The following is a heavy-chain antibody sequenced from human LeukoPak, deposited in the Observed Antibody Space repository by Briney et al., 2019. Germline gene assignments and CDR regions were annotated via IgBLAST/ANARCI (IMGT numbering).Heavy chain of an antibody. CDR1: GYSFTSYW. CDR2: IYPGDSDT. J-gene: IGHJ1*01. CDR3: AILTPVLYYDSSGYFFISAGVAYAEYFQH. Sequence: GESLKISCKGSGYSFTSYWIGWVRQMPGKGLEWMGIIYPGDSDTRYSPSFQGQVTISADKSISTAYLQWSSLKASDTAMYYCAILTPVLYYDSSGYFFISAGVAYAEYFQHWGQGTLVTVSS. D-gene: IGHD3-22*01. V-gene: IGHV5-51*01.